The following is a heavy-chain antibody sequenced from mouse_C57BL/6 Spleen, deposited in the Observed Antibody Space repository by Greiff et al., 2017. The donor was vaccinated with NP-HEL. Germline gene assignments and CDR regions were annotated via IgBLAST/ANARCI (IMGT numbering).Heavy chain of an antibody. D-gene: IGHD1-1*01. CDR2: IWGDGST. V-gene: IGHV2-3*01. J-gene: IGHJ4*01. CDR1: GFSLTSYG. Sequence: VQLQQSGPGLVAPSQSLSITCTVSGFSLTSYGVSWVRQPPGKGLEWLGVIWGDGSTNYHSALISRLSISKDNSKSQVFLKLNSLQTDDTATYYCAITTVVATEGAMDYWGQGTSVTVSS. CDR3: AITTVVATEGAMDY.